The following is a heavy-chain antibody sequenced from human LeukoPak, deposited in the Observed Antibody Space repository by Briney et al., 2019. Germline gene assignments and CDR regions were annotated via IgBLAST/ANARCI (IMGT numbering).Heavy chain of an antibody. CDR3: ARDRFLGRGYTYGLFDY. V-gene: IGHV1-2*02. CDR2: INPNSGGT. J-gene: IGHJ4*02. CDR1: GYTFTGYY. Sequence: ASVKVSCKASGYTFTGYYMHWVRQAPGQGLEWMGWINPNSGGTNYAQKFQGRLTMTRDMSTSTVSMELSSLRSEDTAVYYCARDRFLGRGYTYGLFDYWGQGTLVTVSS. D-gene: IGHD5-18*01.